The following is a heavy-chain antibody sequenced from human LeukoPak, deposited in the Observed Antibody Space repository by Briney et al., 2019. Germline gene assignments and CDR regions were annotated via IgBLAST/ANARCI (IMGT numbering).Heavy chain of an antibody. CDR1: GFTFSSYA. Sequence: PGRSLRLSCAASGFTFSSYAMHWVRQAPGKGLEWVAVISYDGSNKYYADSVKGRFTISRDNAKNSLYLQMNSLRAEDTAVYYCGRLTTAYDTVDPWGQGTLVTVSS. CDR3: GRLTTAYDTVDP. D-gene: IGHD3-16*01. J-gene: IGHJ5*02. V-gene: IGHV3-30-3*01. CDR2: ISYDGSNK.